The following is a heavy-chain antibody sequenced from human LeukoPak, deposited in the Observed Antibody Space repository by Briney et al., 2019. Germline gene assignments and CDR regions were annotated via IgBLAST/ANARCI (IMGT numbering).Heavy chain of an antibody. V-gene: IGHV4-59*01. D-gene: IGHD4-23*01. CDR1: GGSISSYY. CDR2: IYYSGST. CDR3: ARESTTVVTSWFDP. J-gene: IGHJ5*02. Sequence: SETLSLTCTVSGGSISSYYWSWIRQPPGKGLEWIGYIYYSGSTNYNPSLKSRVTISVDTSKNQFSLELSSVTAADTAVYYCARESTTVVTSWFDPWGQGTLVTVSS.